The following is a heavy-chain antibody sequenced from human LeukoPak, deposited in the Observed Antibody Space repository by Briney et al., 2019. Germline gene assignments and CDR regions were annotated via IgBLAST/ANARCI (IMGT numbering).Heavy chain of an antibody. V-gene: IGHV1-2*06. J-gene: IGHJ3*02. Sequence: ASVKVSCKASGYTFTSYDINWVRQAPGQGLEWMGRINPNSGGTNYAQRFQGRVTMTRDTSISTAYMELSRLRSDDTAVYYCARGELNDAFDIWGQGTMVTVSS. CDR1: GYTFTSYD. D-gene: IGHD1-26*01. CDR3: ARGELNDAFDI. CDR2: INPNSGGT.